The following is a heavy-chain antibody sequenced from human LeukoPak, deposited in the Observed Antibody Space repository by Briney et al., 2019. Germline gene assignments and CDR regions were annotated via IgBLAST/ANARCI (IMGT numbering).Heavy chain of an antibody. CDR1: RFTFSRFG. CDR2: IWYDGSNQ. J-gene: IGHJ4*02. CDR3: ARDRWYDGSGYIAAFDY. D-gene: IGHD3-22*01. Sequence: GGSLRLSCEASRFTFSRFGMHWVRQAPGKGLEWVAVIWYDGSNQDYADSVKGRFTISRDNSKNTLYLQVSSLRAEDTAVYYCARDRWYDGSGYIAAFDYWGQGTLVTVS. V-gene: IGHV3-33*01.